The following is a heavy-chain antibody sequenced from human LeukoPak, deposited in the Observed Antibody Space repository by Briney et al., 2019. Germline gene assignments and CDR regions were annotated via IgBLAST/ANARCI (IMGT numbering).Heavy chain of an antibody. J-gene: IGHJ5*02. Sequence: GASVKVSCKASGYTFTSYNINWVRQATGQGLEWVGWMNPNSGNTGYAQKFQGRVTITRNTSISTAYMELSSLRSEDTAVYYCARGSVLRFLEWATPLKPQFDPWGQGTLVTVSS. CDR2: MNPNSGNT. V-gene: IGHV1-8*01. D-gene: IGHD3-3*01. CDR3: ARGSVLRFLEWATPLKPQFDP. CDR1: GYTFTSYN.